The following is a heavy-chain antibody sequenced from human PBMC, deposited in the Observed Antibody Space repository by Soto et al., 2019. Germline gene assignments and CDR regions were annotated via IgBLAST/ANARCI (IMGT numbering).Heavy chain of an antibody. CDR3: AKSYSSNWYDYFDY. J-gene: IGHJ4*02. Sequence: GGSLRLSCAASGFTFSAFAMSWVRQAPGKGLEWVSAISGSGDSTYYADSVKGRFTISRDISKNTLYLQMSTLRAEDTALHYCAKSYSSNWYDYFDYWGQGTLVTVSS. V-gene: IGHV3-23*01. CDR1: GFTFSAFA. CDR2: ISGSGDST. D-gene: IGHD6-13*01.